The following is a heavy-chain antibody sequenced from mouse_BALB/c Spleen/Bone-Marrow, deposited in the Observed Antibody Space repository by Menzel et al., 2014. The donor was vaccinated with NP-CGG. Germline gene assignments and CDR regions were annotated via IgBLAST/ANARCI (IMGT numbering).Heavy chain of an antibody. J-gene: IGHJ3*01. CDR2: IGTSYTYT. CDR3: ANIYYGDYGWFSY. CDR1: GYTFTDYW. Sequence: VQLQQSGAELVMPGASVKMSCKASGYTFTDYWIHWVKQRPGQGLEWIGAIGTSYTYTTYNQKFKGKATLTVDASSSTAYIQLSSLTSEDSAVYYCANIYYGDYGWFSYWGQGTLVTVSA. D-gene: IGHD2-13*01. V-gene: IGHV1-69*01.